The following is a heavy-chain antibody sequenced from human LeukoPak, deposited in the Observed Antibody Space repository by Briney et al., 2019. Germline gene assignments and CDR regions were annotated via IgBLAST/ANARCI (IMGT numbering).Heavy chain of an antibody. D-gene: IGHD6-13*01. CDR1: GFTFSSYP. CDR3: AKDLRSRIAAAGAPDY. CDR2: ISYDGNNK. J-gene: IGHJ4*02. Sequence: GGSLRLSCAASGFTFSSYPIHWVRQTPGKGLEWVALISYDGNNKYYADSVKGRFTMSRDNSKNTIYLQMNSLRAEDTAVYYCAKDLRSRIAAAGAPDYWGQGTLVTVSS. V-gene: IGHV3-30*01.